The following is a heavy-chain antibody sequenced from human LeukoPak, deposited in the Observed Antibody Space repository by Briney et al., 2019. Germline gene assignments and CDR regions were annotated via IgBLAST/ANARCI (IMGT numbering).Heavy chain of an antibody. Sequence: SETLSLTCTVSGGSISSSSYYWGWIRQPPGKGLEWIGSIYYSGSTYYNPSLKSRVTISVDTSKNQFSLKLSSVTAADTAVYYCARRRGQQLVPSGWFDPWGQGTLVTVSS. CDR2: IYYSGST. V-gene: IGHV4-39*01. J-gene: IGHJ5*02. CDR1: GGSISSSSYY. CDR3: ARRRGQQLVPSGWFDP. D-gene: IGHD6-6*01.